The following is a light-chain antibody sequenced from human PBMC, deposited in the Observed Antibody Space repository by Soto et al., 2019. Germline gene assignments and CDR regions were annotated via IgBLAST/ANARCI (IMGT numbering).Light chain of an antibody. CDR1: QGISSY. J-gene: IGKJ5*01. CDR3: QQLNSYPP. Sequence: DIQLTQSPSFLSASVGDRVTSTCRASQGISSYLAWYQQKPGKAPKLLIYAASTLQSGVPSRFSGSGSGTEFTLTISSLQPEDFATYYCQQLNSYPPFGQGTRLEIK. CDR2: AAS. V-gene: IGKV1-9*01.